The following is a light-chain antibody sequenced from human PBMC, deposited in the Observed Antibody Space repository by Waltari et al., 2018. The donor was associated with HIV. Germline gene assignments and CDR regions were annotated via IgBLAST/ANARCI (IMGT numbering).Light chain of an antibody. Sequence: DIQMTQSPSTLSASVGDTVTITCRASQSISTLLAWYQQRPGRAPKLLISKASKLESGVPSRFRGSGSGTEFTLIITSLQPDDFATYYCQQYDTYGTFGQGTKVEIK. CDR2: KAS. CDR1: QSISTL. V-gene: IGKV1-5*03. J-gene: IGKJ1*01. CDR3: QQYDTYGT.